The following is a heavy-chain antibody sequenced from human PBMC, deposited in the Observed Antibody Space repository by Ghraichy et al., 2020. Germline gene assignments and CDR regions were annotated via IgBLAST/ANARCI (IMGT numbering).Heavy chain of an antibody. CDR3: ARAGDQNYDFWSGYYSYYYYGMDV. Sequence: LSLTCTVSGGSISSGGYYWSWIRQHPGKGLEWIGYIYYSGSTYYNPSLKSRVTISVDTSKNQFSPKLSSVTAADTAVYYCARAGDQNYDFWSGYYSYYYYGMDVWGQGTTVTVSS. CDR1: GGSISSGGYY. V-gene: IGHV4-31*03. J-gene: IGHJ6*02. D-gene: IGHD3-3*01. CDR2: IYYSGST.